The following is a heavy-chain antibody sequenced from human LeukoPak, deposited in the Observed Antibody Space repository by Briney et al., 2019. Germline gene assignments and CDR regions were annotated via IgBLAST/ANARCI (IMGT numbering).Heavy chain of an antibody. V-gene: IGHV3-30*18. CDR3: AKEGPGIAASFDY. J-gene: IGHJ4*02. Sequence: AGRSLRLSCAASGFTFSSYGMHWVRQAAGKGLEWVAVISYDGSNKYYADSVKGRFTISRDNSKNTLYLQMNSLRAEDTAVYYCAKEGPGIAASFDYWGQGTLVTVSS. D-gene: IGHD6-13*01. CDR1: GFTFSSYG. CDR2: ISYDGSNK.